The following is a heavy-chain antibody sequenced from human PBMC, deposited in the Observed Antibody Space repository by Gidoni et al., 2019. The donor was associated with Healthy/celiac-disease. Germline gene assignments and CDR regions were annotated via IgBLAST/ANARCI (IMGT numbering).Heavy chain of an antibody. CDR1: GGSISCTRYY. CDR3: ASASLYYDFWRGMFDP. Sequence: QLQLQESGPGLVPPSETLFFTCTVPGGSISCTRYYRGWIRQPPGKGLEWIGSIYDSGSTYYNPSLKSRVTISVDTYKNQFSLKLSSVTAADTAVYYCASASLYYDFWRGMFDPWGQGTLVTVSS. V-gene: IGHV4-39*01. J-gene: IGHJ5*02. D-gene: IGHD3-3*01. CDR2: IYDSGST.